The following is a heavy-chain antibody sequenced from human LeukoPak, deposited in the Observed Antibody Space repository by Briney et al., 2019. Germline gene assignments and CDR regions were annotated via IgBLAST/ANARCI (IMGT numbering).Heavy chain of an antibody. D-gene: IGHD6-13*01. CDR1: GFTFISYS. CDR2: IPYDGSNK. CDR3: VRGAYSSSWLNFDY. Sequence: GGSLRLSCAASGFTFISYSIHWVRQAPGKGLEWVALIPYDGSNKYYADSVKGRFTVSRDNSKNTLYLQMNSLRAEDTAVYYCVRGAYSSSWLNFDYWGQGTLVTVSS. J-gene: IGHJ4*02. V-gene: IGHV3-30*19.